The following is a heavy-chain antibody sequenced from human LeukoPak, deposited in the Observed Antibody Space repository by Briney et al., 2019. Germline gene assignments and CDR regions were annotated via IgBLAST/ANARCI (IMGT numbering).Heavy chain of an antibody. D-gene: IGHD6-6*01. J-gene: IGHJ4*02. CDR3: ARVANGIAARPPDY. CDR1: GSRFTSYG. V-gene: IGHV1-18*01. CDR2: ISAYNGNT. Sequence: GASVKVSCKASGSRFTSYGISWVRQAPGQGLEWMGWISAYNGNTNYAQKLQGRVTMTTDTSTSTAYMELRSLRSDDTAVYYCARVANGIAARPPDYWGQGTLVTVSS.